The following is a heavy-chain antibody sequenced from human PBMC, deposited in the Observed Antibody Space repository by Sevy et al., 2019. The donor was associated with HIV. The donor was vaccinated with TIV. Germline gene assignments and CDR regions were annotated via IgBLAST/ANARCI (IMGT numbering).Heavy chain of an antibody. CDR3: ARVGGLTDYGMDV. Sequence: SETLSLTCTVSGGSVSSDTYYWSWIRQPPGKGLECIGYIYYSGTTNYNPSLKSGVTISVDTSKNQFSLKRTSVTAADTALYYCARVGGLTDYGMDVWGQGTTVTVSS. D-gene: IGHD1-26*01. V-gene: IGHV4-61*01. CDR2: IYYSGTT. J-gene: IGHJ6*02. CDR1: GGSVSSDTYY.